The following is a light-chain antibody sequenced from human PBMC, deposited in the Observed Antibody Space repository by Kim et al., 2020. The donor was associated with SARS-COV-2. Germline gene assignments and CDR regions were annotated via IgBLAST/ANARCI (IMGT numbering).Light chain of an antibody. J-gene: IGLJ3*02. V-gene: IGLV6-57*01. CDR3: QSYDSSNQV. CDR1: SGSIDSSY. CDR2: ENK. Sequence: NFMLTQPHSVSESPGKTVTISCTRSSGSIDSSYVQWYQQRPGSSPTNVIYENKERRSGVPDRFSGSIDSSSNSASLTISGLRAEDEADYYCQSYDSSNQVFGGGTQLTVL.